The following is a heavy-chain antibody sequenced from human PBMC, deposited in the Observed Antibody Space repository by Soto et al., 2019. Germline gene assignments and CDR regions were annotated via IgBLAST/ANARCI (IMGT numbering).Heavy chain of an antibody. CDR1: GGSISSSSYY. V-gene: IGHV4-39*01. Sequence: SENLSLTCTVSGGSISSSSYYWGWIRQPPGKGLEWIGSIYYSGSTYYNPSLKGRVTISVDTSKNQFSLELSSVTAADTVFYYWASLLAGCYFAYGGRGPLVPVSS. CDR2: IYYSGST. CDR3: ASLLAGCYFAY. J-gene: IGHJ4*02. D-gene: IGHD2-15*01.